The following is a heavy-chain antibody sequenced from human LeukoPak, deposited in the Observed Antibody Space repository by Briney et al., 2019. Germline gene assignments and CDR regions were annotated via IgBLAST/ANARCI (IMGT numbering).Heavy chain of an antibody. CDR3: GRGGGGDYNPFDY. Sequence: PGGSLRLSCAVSGFTVSTNYMSWVRQAPGKGLEWVSVMYSGGSTYYADSVKGRFTISRHNSKNTLYLEINSLRPDDTAVYYCGRGGGGDYNPFDYWGQGTLVTVSS. CDR2: MYSGGST. D-gene: IGHD4-17*01. J-gene: IGHJ4*02. CDR1: GFTVSTNY. V-gene: IGHV3-53*04.